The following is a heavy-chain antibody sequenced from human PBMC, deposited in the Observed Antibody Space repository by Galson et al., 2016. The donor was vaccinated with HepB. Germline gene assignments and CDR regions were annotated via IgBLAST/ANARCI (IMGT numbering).Heavy chain of an antibody. J-gene: IGHJ3*02. CDR1: GFSVSNNY. Sequence: SLRLSCAASGFSVSNNYMSWVRQAPGKGLECVSVIYNDGNTFYAGSVRGRFTTSRHDSKNTLYLRMSGLRAEDTALYYCATAYCNGARCPMWAAFDIWGRGTMVSVSS. CDR2: IYNDGNT. D-gene: IGHD2-15*01. V-gene: IGHV3-53*04. CDR3: ATAYCNGARCPMWAAFDI.